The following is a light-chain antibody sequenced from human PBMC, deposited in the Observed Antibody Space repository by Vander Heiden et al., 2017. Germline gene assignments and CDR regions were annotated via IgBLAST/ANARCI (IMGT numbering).Light chain of an antibody. CDR3: QQSDTTPMT. Sequence: DIQMTQSPSSLSASVGDRVTITCRASQSISSFLNWYQQKPGKAPKLLIYAASSLQSGVPSRFSGSASGTDFTLTISRLQPEDFATYYCQQSDTTPMTFGPGTKLEIK. CDR1: QSISSF. J-gene: IGKJ2*01. CDR2: AAS. V-gene: IGKV1-39*01.